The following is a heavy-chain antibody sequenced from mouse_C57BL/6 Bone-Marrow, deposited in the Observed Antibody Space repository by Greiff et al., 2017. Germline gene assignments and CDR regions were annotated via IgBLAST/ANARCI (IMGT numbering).Heavy chain of an antibody. D-gene: IGHD1-1*02. Sequence: EVQLQQSGPELVKPGASVKMSCKASGYTFTDYNMHWVKQSHGRSLEWIGYINPNNGGTSYNQKFKGKATLTVNKSSSTAYMELRSLTSEDSAVYYCARDADYGGWLAYWGQGTLVTVSA. CDR1: GYTFTDYN. J-gene: IGHJ3*01. V-gene: IGHV1-22*01. CDR3: ARDADYGGWLAY. CDR2: INPNNGGT.